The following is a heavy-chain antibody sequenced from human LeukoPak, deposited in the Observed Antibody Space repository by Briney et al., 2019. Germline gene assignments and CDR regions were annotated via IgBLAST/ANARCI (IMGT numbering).Heavy chain of an antibody. J-gene: IGHJ5*02. V-gene: IGHV1-2*02. Sequence: ASVKVSCKASGYTFTGYYMHWVRQAPGQGLEWMGWINPNSGGTNYAQKFQGRVTMTRDTSISTAYMGLSRLRSDDTAVYYCARDQGGSGSYYKGFDPWGQGTLVTVSS. CDR1: GYTFTGYY. CDR3: ARDQGGSGSYYKGFDP. D-gene: IGHD3-10*01. CDR2: INPNSGGT.